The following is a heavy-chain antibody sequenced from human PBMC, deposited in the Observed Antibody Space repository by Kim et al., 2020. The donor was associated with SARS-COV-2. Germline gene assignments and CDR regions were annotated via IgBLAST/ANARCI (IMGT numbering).Heavy chain of an antibody. CDR3: VKGGIYDIAAAGNYYYYGMDV. J-gene: IGHJ6*02. V-gene: IGHV3-64D*06. D-gene: IGHD6-13*01. Sequence: GGSLRLSCSASGFTFSSYAMHWVSQAPGKGLEYVSAISSNGGSTYYADSVKGRFTISRDNSKNTLYLQMSSLRAEDTAVYYCVKGGIYDIAAAGNYYYYGMDVWGQGTTVTVSS. CDR2: ISSNGGST. CDR1: GFTFSSYA.